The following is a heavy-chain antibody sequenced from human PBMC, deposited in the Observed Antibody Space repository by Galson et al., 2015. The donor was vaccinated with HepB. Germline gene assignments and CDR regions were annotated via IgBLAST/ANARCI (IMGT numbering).Heavy chain of an antibody. CDR1: GFTFRDHW. V-gene: IGHV3-7*03. Sequence: SLRLSCAASGFTFRDHWMSWLRQAPGQGLQWVANISPDGREMYYVDSVRGRFTISRDNFRSLLYLQMDSLRAGDTALYYCARDGNGWSADWGQGTLITVSS. CDR3: ARDGNGWSAD. J-gene: IGHJ4*02. CDR2: ISPDGREM. D-gene: IGHD2-15*01.